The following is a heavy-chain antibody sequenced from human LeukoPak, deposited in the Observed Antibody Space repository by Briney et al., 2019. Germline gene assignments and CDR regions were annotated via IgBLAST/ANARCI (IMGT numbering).Heavy chain of an antibody. Sequence: GGSLRLSYAASGFTFSSYAMSWVRQAPGKGLEWVSAISGSGGSTYYADSVKGRFTISRDNSKNTLYLQMNSLRAEDTAVYYCAIHFYGSGSYYNVPLDYWGQGTLVTVSS. CDR1: GFTFSSYA. J-gene: IGHJ4*02. CDR2: ISGSGGST. D-gene: IGHD3-10*01. V-gene: IGHV3-23*01. CDR3: AIHFYGSGSYYNVPLDY.